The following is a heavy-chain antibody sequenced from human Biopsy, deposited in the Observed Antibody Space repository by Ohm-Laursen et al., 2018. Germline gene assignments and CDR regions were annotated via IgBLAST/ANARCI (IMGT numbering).Heavy chain of an antibody. CDR3: AKDSGGSPLGELFH. Sequence: SLRLSCAASGFTVSSNYVSWVRQAPGKGLEWLSYISGSGTTIFYADSVKGRFTISRDNAKNSLYLQMNSLRAEDTALYYCAKDSGGSPLGELFHWGQGNLVTVSS. CDR2: ISGSGTTI. D-gene: IGHD3-16*01. J-gene: IGHJ4*02. CDR1: GFTVSSNY. V-gene: IGHV3-11*01.